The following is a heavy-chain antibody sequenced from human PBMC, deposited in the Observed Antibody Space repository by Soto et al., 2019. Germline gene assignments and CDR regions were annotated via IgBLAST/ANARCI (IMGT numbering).Heavy chain of an antibody. J-gene: IGHJ4*02. CDR2: IYWDDDK. V-gene: IGHV2-5*02. CDR1: GFSLSTSGVG. CDR3: AHSQIYGDYVRTYDY. D-gene: IGHD4-17*01. Sequence: QITLKESGPTLVKPTQTLTLTCTFSGFSLSTSGVGVGWIRQPPGKALEWLALIYWDDDKRFSPSLKSRLTNTKDTSKNQVVLTMTNMDPVDTATYYCAHSQIYGDYVRTYDYWGQGTLVTVSS.